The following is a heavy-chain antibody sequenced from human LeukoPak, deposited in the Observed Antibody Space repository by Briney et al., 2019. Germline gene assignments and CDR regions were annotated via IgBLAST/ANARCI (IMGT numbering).Heavy chain of an antibody. CDR3: ARESTAFDY. V-gene: IGHV1-46*01. J-gene: IGHJ4*02. CDR1: GYTFTSYY. CDR2: INPTGGST. Sequence: ASVKVSCKASGYTFTSYYMHWVRQAPGQGLEWMGLINPTGGSTSYAQQFQGRISMSKDTSTSTVYMEMSSLTSEDTALYYCARESTAFDYWGQGTLVTVSS.